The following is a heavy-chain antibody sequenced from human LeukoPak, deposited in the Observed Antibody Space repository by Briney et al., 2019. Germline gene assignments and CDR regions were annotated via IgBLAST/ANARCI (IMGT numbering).Heavy chain of an antibody. CDR3: ARGFSSGYYPPRLGY. D-gene: IGHD3-22*01. V-gene: IGHV4-34*01. J-gene: IGHJ4*02. CDR1: GGSFSGYY. CDR2: INHSGST. Sequence: SETLSPTCAVYGGSFSGYYWSWIRQPPGKGLEWIGEINHSGSTNYNPSLKSRVTISVDTSKNQFSLKLSSVTAADTAVYYCARGFSSGYYPPRLGYWGQGTLVTVSS.